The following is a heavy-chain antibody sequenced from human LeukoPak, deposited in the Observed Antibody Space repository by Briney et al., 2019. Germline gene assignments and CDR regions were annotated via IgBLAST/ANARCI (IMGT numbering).Heavy chain of an antibody. Sequence: GGSLRLSCEGSRYSFDSYAMTWVRQAPGKGLEWVSSINGGGDITYYAESVKGRFTVSRDNSKNTLFLQMNSLRAEDTAVFYCAKRYGDSTGWFFDFWGQGSLVTVSS. CDR1: RYSFDSYA. CDR2: INGGGDIT. CDR3: AKRYGDSTGWFFDF. V-gene: IGHV3-23*01. D-gene: IGHD6-13*01. J-gene: IGHJ4*02.